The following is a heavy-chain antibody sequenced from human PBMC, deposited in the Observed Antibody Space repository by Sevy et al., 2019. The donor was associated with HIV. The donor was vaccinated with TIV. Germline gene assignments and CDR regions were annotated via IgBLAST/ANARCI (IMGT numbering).Heavy chain of an antibody. CDR2: ISFSSNYI. D-gene: IGHD3-10*01. J-gene: IGHJ3*02. CDR1: GFTLSDYY. Sequence: GGSLRLSCTASGFTLSDYYMSWIRQAPGKGLEWVSSISFSSNYIYYADSVKGRFTISRDNAKNSLYLQMSSLRAEDTAVYYCARPYGSGSWEAFDIWGQRTMVTVSS. CDR3: ARPYGSGSWEAFDI. V-gene: IGHV3-11*06.